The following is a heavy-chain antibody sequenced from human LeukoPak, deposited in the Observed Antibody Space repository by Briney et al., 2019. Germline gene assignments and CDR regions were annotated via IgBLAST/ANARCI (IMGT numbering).Heavy chain of an antibody. Sequence: GGSLRLSCAASGFTFEDFSMHWVRQVPGKGLEWISLIDWDGGITYYAGSVKGRFTVSRDNSKSSLYLHLNSLTPEDTAFYYCAKDSFVATTSYLDSWGQGTLVTVSS. V-gene: IGHV3-43*01. CDR1: GFTFEDFS. CDR2: IDWDGGIT. CDR3: AKDSFVATTSYLDS. J-gene: IGHJ4*02. D-gene: IGHD1-26*01.